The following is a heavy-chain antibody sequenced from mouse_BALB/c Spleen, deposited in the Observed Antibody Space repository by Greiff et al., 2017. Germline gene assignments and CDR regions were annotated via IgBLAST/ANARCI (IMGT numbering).Heavy chain of an antibody. CDR2: ISNGGGST. Sequence: DVQLVESGGGLVQPGGSLKLSCAASGFTFSSYTLSWVRQTPEKRLEWVAYISNGGGSTYYPDTVKGRFTISRDNAKNTLYLQMSSLKSEDTAMYYCARNYGSSYYCDYWGQGTTLTVSS. CDR1: GFTFSSYT. D-gene: IGHD1-1*01. CDR3: ARNYGSSYYCDY. J-gene: IGHJ2*01. V-gene: IGHV5-12-2*01.